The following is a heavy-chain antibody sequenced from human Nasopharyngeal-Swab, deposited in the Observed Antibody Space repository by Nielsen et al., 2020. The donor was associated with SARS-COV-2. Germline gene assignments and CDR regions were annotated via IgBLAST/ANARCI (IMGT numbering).Heavy chain of an antibody. J-gene: IGHJ4*02. CDR1: GYTFTGYY. Sequence: ASLKVSCKASGYTFTGYYMHWVRQAPGQGLEWMGWINPNSGGTNYAQKFQGWVTMTRDTSISTAYMELSRLRSDDTAVYYCARGLPYYYDSSGYYLFDYWGQGTLVTVSS. CDR2: INPNSGGT. D-gene: IGHD3-22*01. CDR3: ARGLPYYYDSSGYYLFDY. V-gene: IGHV1-2*04.